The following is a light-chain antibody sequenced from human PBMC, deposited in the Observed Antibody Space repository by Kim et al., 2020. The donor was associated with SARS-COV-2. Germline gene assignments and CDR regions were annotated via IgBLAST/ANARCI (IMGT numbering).Light chain of an antibody. V-gene: IGKV3-20*01. Sequence: SPGQRATLSCTASQSVYNNQLAWYQQKPGQAPSLLIYGASTRANGIPERFSGSGSGTDFTLAISRLEPEDFAVYYCQQYGNTRATFGQGTRLEIK. CDR1: QSVYNNQ. J-gene: IGKJ5*01. CDR2: GAS. CDR3: QQYGNTRAT.